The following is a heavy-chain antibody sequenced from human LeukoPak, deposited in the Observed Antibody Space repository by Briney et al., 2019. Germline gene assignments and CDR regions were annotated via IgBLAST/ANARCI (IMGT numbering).Heavy chain of an antibody. D-gene: IGHD6-19*01. Sequence: GGSLRLSCAASGFTFSDYHMNWIRQAPGKGLEWISYISPGGQTTYFADSVKGRFTISRDNSKNTLYLQMNSRRAEDTAVYYCAKSAGTWGQGTLVTVSS. V-gene: IGHV3-11*01. J-gene: IGHJ4*02. CDR2: ISPGGQTT. CDR3: AKSAGT. CDR1: GFTFSDYH.